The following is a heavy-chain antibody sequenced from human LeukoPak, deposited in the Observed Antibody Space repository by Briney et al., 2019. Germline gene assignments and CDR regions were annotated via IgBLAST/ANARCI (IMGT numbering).Heavy chain of an antibody. CDR1: GLSFTSFA. D-gene: IGHD3-16*01. CDR3: ARASWVSSADAVR. CDR2: MKGTGET. V-gene: IGHV3-23*01. Sequence: PGGSLRLSCAASGLSFTSFAMSWVRQAPARGLEWLSSMKGTGETFYADSVRGRSTIFRDHSRKPVYLQMNNLRVDDTAVYYCARASWVSSADAVRWGQGTVVTVSS. J-gene: IGHJ4*02.